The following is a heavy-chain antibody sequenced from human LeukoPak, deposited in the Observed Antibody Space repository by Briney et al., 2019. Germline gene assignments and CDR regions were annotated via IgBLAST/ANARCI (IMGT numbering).Heavy chain of an antibody. CDR1: GGSISSGGYS. Sequence: PSETLSLTCAVSGGSISSGGYSWSWIRQPPGKGLEWIGYIYYSGSTYYNPSLKSRVTISVDTSKNQFSLKLSSVTAADTAVYYCARESPYGYESIWGQGTLVTVSS. CDR2: IYYSGST. J-gene: IGHJ4*02. V-gene: IGHV4-30-4*07. D-gene: IGHD5-18*01. CDR3: ARESPYGYESI.